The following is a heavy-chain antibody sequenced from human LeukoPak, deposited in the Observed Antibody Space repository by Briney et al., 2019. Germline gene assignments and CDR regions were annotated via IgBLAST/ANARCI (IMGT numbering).Heavy chain of an antibody. V-gene: IGHV5-10-1*01. CDR1: GYSFSNYW. CDR3: ARQEYSGSYYVY. J-gene: IGHJ4*02. Sequence: GESLRISCKGSGYSFSNYWISWVRQMPGKGLEWVGRIDPSDSYTNYSPSFQGHVTISADKSISTAYLQCNSLKASDTAIYYCARQEYSGSYYVYWGQGTLVTVSS. CDR2: IDPSDSYT. D-gene: IGHD1-26*01.